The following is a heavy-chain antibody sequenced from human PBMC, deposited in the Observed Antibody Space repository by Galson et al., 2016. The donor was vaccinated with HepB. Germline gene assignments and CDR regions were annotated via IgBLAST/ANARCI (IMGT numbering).Heavy chain of an antibody. J-gene: IGHJ1*01. Sequence: SLRLSCAASGFTFSRFWMNWVRQAPGKGLEWMASIKEDGSKSFYADSVKGRFTISRDNVENSLSLQMNRLRAEDTAVYYCARYGDEAGWNFHQWGQGTLVTVSS. CDR2: IKEDGSKS. CDR1: GFTFSRFW. V-gene: IGHV3-7*03. CDR3: ARYGDEAGWNFHQ. D-gene: IGHD6-19*01.